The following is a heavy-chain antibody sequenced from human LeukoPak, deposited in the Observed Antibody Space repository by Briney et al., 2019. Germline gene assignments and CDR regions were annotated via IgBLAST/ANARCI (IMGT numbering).Heavy chain of an antibody. CDR1: GFTFSSYA. J-gene: IGHJ4*02. CDR3: AKDAHFWSGYWFDY. CDR2: ISSNGGST. Sequence: GGSLRLSCAASGFTFSSYAMHWVRQAPGKGLEYVSAISSNGGSTYYANSVKGRFTISRDNSKNTLYLQMNSLRAEDTAVYYCAKDAHFWSGYWFDYWGQGTLVTVSS. V-gene: IGHV3-64*01. D-gene: IGHD3-3*02.